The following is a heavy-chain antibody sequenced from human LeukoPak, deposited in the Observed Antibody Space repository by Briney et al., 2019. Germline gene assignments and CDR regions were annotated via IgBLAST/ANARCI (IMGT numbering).Heavy chain of an antibody. J-gene: IGHJ5*02. V-gene: IGHV1-46*01. D-gene: IGHD2-15*01. CDR1: GYTFTSYY. CDR3: AREGRYCSGGSCYDSWFDP. CDR2: INPSGGST. Sequence: ASVKVSCKASGYTFTSYYVHWVRQAPGQGLEWMGIINPSGGSTSYAQKFQGRVTMTRDTSTSTVYMELSSLRSEDTAVYYCAREGRYCSGGSCYDSWFDPWGQGTLVTVSS.